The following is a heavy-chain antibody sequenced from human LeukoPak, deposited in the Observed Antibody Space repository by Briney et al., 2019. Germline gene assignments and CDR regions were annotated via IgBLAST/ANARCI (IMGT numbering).Heavy chain of an antibody. Sequence: SETLSLTSAVYGGSFSGYYWSWIRQPPGKGLEWIGEINHSGSTNYNPSLKSRVTISVDTSKNQFSLKLSSVTAADTAVYYCARAPDTVTTALDYWGQGTLVTVSS. CDR3: ARAPDTVTTALDY. CDR1: GGSFSGYY. CDR2: INHSGST. D-gene: IGHD4-17*01. V-gene: IGHV4-34*01. J-gene: IGHJ4*02.